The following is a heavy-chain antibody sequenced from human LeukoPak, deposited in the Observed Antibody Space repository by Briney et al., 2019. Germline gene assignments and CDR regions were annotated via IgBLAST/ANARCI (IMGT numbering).Heavy chain of an antibody. J-gene: IGHJ3*02. CDR3: ARRSSTTVASGAFDI. CDR2: MHLSGTT. Sequence: SETLSLTCTVSGGSMSSYYWNWIRLPPGKGLEWIGYMHLSGTTNYSPSLKSRVTISLDTSKNQFSLKLSSVTAADTAVYYCARRSSTTVASGAFDIWGQGKMVTVSS. V-gene: IGHV4-59*08. CDR1: GGSMSSYY. D-gene: IGHD4-23*01.